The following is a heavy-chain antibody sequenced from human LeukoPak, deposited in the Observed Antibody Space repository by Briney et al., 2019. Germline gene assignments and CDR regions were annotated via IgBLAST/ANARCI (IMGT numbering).Heavy chain of an antibody. CDR3: ARGRDSSGYSLDY. CDR1: GGSFSGYY. CDR2: INHSGST. Sequence: PSETLSLTCAVYGGSFSGYYWSWIRQPPGKGLEWIGEINHSGSTNYNPSLKSRVIISVDTSKNQFSLKLSSVTAADTAVYYCARGRDSSGYSLDYWGQGTLVTVSS. V-gene: IGHV4-34*01. D-gene: IGHD3-22*01. J-gene: IGHJ4*02.